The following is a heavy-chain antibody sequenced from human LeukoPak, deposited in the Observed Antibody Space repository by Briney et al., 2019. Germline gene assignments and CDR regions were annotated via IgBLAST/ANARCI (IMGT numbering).Heavy chain of an antibody. Sequence: PSETLSLTCTVSGGSISSYYWSWIRQPPGKGLEWIGYIYYSGSTNYNPSLKSRVTISVDTSKNQFSLKLSSVTAADTAVYYCARGGMEMATIDYWGQGTLVTVSS. CDR1: GGSISSYY. V-gene: IGHV4-59*01. J-gene: IGHJ4*02. CDR3: ARGGMEMATIDY. CDR2: IYYSGST. D-gene: IGHD5-24*01.